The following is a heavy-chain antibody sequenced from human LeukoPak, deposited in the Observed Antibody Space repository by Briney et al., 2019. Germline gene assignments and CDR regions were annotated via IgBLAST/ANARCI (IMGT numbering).Heavy chain of an antibody. CDR1: GYTFTSYD. V-gene: IGHV1-8*01. CDR2: MNPNSGDT. J-gene: IGHJ4*02. D-gene: IGHD3-16*01. Sequence: ASVKVSCKASGYTFTSYDINWVRQAAGQGLEWMGWMNPNSGDTGYVEKFQGRVTMTRDTSITTVYMELSSLRSEDTAVYYCTRSGFGGGVHFDYWGQGTPVTVSS. CDR3: TRSGFGGGVHFDY.